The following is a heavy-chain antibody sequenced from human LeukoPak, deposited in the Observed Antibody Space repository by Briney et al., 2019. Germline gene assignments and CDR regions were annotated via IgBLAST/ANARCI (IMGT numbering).Heavy chain of an antibody. D-gene: IGHD3-3*01. J-gene: IGHJ3*02. Sequence: SVKVSCRASGYTFTGYYMHWVRQAPGQGLEWMGRIIPILGIANYAQKFQGRVTITADKSTSTAYMELSSLRSEDTAVYYCAQYDFWSGYLADDAFDIWGQGTMVTVSS. CDR3: AQYDFWSGYLADDAFDI. CDR1: GYTFTGYY. V-gene: IGHV1-69*02. CDR2: IIPILGIA.